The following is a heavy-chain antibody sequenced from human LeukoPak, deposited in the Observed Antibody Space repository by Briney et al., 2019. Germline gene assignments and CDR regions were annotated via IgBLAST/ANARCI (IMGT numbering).Heavy chain of an antibody. CDR1: GGSISSYY. J-gene: IGHJ6*03. CDR3: ARSNEGYCSGGSCYSGYYYYMDV. V-gene: IGHV4-59*01. D-gene: IGHD2-15*01. CDR2: IYYTGST. Sequence: KPSETLSLTCTVSGGSISSYYWSWIRQPPGRELEWIGYIYYTGSTNYNPSLKSRVTISIDTSQNQFSLKLSSVTAADTAVYYCARSNEGYCSGGSCYSGYYYYMDVWGKGTTVTVSS.